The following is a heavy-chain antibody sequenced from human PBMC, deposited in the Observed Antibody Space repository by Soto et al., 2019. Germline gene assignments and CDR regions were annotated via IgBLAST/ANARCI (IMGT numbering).Heavy chain of an antibody. CDR3: ARVIPGVEAWFDR. J-gene: IGHJ5*02. D-gene: IGHD2-2*01. CDR2: ISAYTDTP. V-gene: IGHV1-18*01. Sequence: ASVKVSCKASGYTFTNFGVTWVRRAPGQGLEWMGWISAYTDTPNYAQKFQGRVTMTIDTSTSTAYMDLRSLTSDDTAVYYCARVIPGVEAWFDRWGKESLFTVSA. CDR1: GYTFTNFG.